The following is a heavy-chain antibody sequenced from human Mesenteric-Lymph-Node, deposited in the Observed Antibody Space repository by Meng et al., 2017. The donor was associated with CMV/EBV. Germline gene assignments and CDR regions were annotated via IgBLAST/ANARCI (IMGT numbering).Heavy chain of an antibody. J-gene: IGHJ4*02. CDR1: GYTFTTYG. CDR2: ISTYNGAA. D-gene: IGHD6-13*01. Sequence: ASVKVSCKAYGYTFTTYGINWVRQAPGQGLEWMGWISTYNGAANYAHKLQGRLTMTRDTATSTVYMELRALESDDTAVYYCARDIPIGDETAAGGSFDYWGQGTLVTVSS. V-gene: IGHV1-18*01. CDR3: ARDIPIGDETAAGGSFDY.